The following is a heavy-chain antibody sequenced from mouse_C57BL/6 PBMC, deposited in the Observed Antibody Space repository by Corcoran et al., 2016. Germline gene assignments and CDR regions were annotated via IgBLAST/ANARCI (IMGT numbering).Heavy chain of an antibody. J-gene: IGHJ2*01. CDR1: GYSITSGYY. CDR3: ARNSDY. V-gene: IGHV3-6*01. Sequence: DVQLQESGPGLVKPSQSLSPTCSVTGYSITSGYYWNWIRQFPGNKLEWMGYISYDGSNNYNPSLKNRISITRDTSKNQFFLKLNSVTTEDTATYYCARNSDYWGQGTTLTVSS. CDR2: ISYDGSN.